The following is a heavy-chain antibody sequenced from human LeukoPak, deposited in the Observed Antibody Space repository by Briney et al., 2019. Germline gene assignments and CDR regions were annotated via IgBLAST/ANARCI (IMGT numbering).Heavy chain of an antibody. Sequence: ASVKVSCKASGYTFTGYYMHWVRQAPGQGLEWMGWINPNSGGTNYAQKFQGRVTMTRDTSISTAYMELSRLRSDDTAVYYCARAATYYYDSSGYYCWFDPWGQGTLVTVSS. V-gene: IGHV1-2*02. D-gene: IGHD3-22*01. J-gene: IGHJ5*02. CDR3: ARAATYYYDSSGYYCWFDP. CDR1: GYTFTGYY. CDR2: INPNSGGT.